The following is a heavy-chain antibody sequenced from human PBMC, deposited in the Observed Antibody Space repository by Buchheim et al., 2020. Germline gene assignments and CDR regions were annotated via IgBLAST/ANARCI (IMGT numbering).Heavy chain of an antibody. CDR3: ARETTTYYDTLDC. V-gene: IGHV3-48*01. CDR2: ISSSNTV. J-gene: IGHJ4*02. D-gene: IGHD3-22*01. CDR1: GFTFSTYT. Sequence: EVQLVESGGGLVQPGGSLRLSCAASGFTFSTYTMNWVRQAPGKGLEWVSHISSSNTVYYADSVKGRFSVSSDNAKNSLYLRMNSLRAEDTAVYYCARETTTYYDTLDCWGQGTL.